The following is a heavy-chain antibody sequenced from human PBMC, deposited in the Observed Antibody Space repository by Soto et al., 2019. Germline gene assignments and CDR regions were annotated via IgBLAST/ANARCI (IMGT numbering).Heavy chain of an antibody. CDR1: ADTFTSYY. V-gene: IGHV1-46*01. D-gene: IGHD6-13*01. Sequence: GASVKVSCKAPADTFTSYYIHWVRQAPGHGLEWMGIINPNGGSTRFAQTFQGRITMTRDTSTSTVYMELSSLRSEDTAVYYCARESPSSAAGQGAFDIWGQGTMVTVSS. CDR2: INPNGGST. J-gene: IGHJ3*02. CDR3: ARESPSSAAGQGAFDI.